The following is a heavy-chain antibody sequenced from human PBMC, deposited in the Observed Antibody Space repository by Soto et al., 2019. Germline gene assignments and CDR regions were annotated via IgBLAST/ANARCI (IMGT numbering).Heavy chain of an antibody. Sequence: PETLSLTCTVSGVSISSKNIYWRRIHQSPGKGLEWIGTLYSGSTFSSLSFKNRVTISVDTSKNQVPLKLRAVAAADTAIYYCASTRGIPVGGSFDCWGQG. V-gene: IGHV4-39*01. D-gene: IGHD2-21*01. CDR1: GVSISSKNIY. J-gene: IGHJ5*01. CDR2: LYSGST. CDR3: ASTRGIPVGGSFDC.